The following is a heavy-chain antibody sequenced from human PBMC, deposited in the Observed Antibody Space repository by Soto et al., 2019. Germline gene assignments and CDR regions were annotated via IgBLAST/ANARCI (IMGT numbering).Heavy chain of an antibody. CDR1: GGSISSGGYY. J-gene: IGHJ5*02. Sequence: QVQLQESGPGLVKPSQTLSLTCTVSGGSISSGGYYWSWIRQHPGKGLEWIGYIYYSGSTYYNPSLNRRVTISVHTSQTQFSLKLISVTAADTAVYYCPRDSRGTGGWFDPWGHGTLVTVSS. CDR2: IYYSGST. V-gene: IGHV4-31*03. CDR3: PRDSRGTGGWFDP. D-gene: IGHD3-10*01.